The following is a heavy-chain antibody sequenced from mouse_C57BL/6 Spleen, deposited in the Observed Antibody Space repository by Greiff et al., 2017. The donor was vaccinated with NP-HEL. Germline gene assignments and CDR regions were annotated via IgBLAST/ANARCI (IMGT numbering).Heavy chain of an antibody. CDR1: GFTFSSYA. D-gene: IGHD1-1*01. Sequence: DVMLVESGEGLVKPGGSLKLSCAASGFTFSSYAMSWVRQTPEKRLEWVAYISSGGDYIYYAATVKGRFTISRDNARNTLYLQMSSLKSEDTAMYYCTREGYYYGSSDYAMDYWGQGTSVTVSS. V-gene: IGHV5-9-1*02. CDR2: ISSGGDYI. J-gene: IGHJ4*01. CDR3: TREGYYYGSSDYAMDY.